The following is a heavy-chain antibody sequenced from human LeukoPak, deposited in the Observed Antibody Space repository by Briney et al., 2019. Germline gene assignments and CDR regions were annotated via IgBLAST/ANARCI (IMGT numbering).Heavy chain of an antibody. CDR3: ASYSSGWYDAFDI. CDR1: GGSISSSSYY. J-gene: IGHJ3*02. V-gene: IGHV4-39*07. D-gene: IGHD6-19*01. Sequence: SSETLSLSCTASGGSISSSSYYWGWIRQPPGKGLEWIGRIYTSGSTNYNPSLKSRVTMSVDTSKNQFSLKLSSVTAADTAVYYCASYSSGWYDAFDIWGQGTMVTVSS. CDR2: IYTSGST.